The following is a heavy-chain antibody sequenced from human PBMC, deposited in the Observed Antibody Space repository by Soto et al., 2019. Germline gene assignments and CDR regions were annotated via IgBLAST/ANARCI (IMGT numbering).Heavy chain of an antibody. CDR1: GYTFTSYA. CDR2: INAGNGNT. V-gene: IGHV1-3*01. Sequence: ASVKVSCKASGYTFTSYAMHWVRQAPGQRLEWMGWINAGNGNTKYSQKFQGRVTITRDTSASTAYMELSSLRSEDTAVYYCARVSMTLTTIDDWGQGTLVTVSS. J-gene: IGHJ4*02. CDR3: ARVSMTLTTIDD. D-gene: IGHD3-22*01.